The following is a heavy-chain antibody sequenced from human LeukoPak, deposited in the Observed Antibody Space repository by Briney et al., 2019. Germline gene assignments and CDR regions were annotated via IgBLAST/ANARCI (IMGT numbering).Heavy chain of an antibody. J-gene: IGHJ4*02. V-gene: IGHV5-51*01. CDR3: ARLKQQLVGLDYFDY. D-gene: IGHD6-13*01. CDR2: IYPGDSDT. CDR1: GYSFTSYW. Sequence: GESLKISCKGSGYSFTSYWIVWVRQMPGKGLEWMGAIYPGDSDTRYSPSFQGQVTISADKSISTAYLQWSSLKASDTAMYYCARLKQQLVGLDYFDYWGQGTLVTVSS.